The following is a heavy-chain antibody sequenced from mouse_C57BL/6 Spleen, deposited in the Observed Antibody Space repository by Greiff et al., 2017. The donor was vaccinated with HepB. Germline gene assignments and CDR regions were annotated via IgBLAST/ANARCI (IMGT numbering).Heavy chain of an antibody. Sequence: VQLKQSGPELVKPGASVKMSCKASGYTFTDYNMHWVKQSHGKSLEWIGYINPNNGGTSYNQKFKGKATLTVNKSSSTADMELRSLTSEDSAVYYCAREGLDPYAMDYWGQGTSVTVSS. J-gene: IGHJ4*01. CDR2: INPNNGGT. D-gene: IGHD3-3*01. CDR1: GYTFTDYN. CDR3: AREGLDPYAMDY. V-gene: IGHV1-22*01.